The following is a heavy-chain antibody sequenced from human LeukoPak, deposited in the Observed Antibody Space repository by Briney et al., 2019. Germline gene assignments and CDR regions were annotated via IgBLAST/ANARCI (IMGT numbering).Heavy chain of an antibody. J-gene: IGHJ4*02. D-gene: IGHD4-17*01. V-gene: IGHV3-23*01. CDR2: ISGSGDST. Sequence: GGSLRLSCAASGFTFSKYAVSWVRQAPGKGLEWVSSISGSGDSTYYADSVKGRFTISRDNSKNTLFLQMNSLRAEDTAVYYCARIMITVTTSDYWGQGTLVTVSS. CDR1: GFTFSKYA. CDR3: ARIMITVTTSDY.